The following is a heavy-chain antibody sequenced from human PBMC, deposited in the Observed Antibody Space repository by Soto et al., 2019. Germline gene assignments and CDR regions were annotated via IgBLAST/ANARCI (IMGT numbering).Heavy chain of an antibody. V-gene: IGHV3-48*03. J-gene: IGHJ4*02. Sequence: PGGSLRLSCAASGFSSSSYEMNWVRQAPGKGLEWVSYISSGGTNIYYADSVKGRFTISRNNSKNTLYLQMNSLRAEDTAVYFCAHRGITSFYSDRSAFYSWGQGTLVTVSS. D-gene: IGHD3-22*01. CDR3: AHRGITSFYSDRSAFYS. CDR1: GFSSSSYE. CDR2: ISSGGTNI.